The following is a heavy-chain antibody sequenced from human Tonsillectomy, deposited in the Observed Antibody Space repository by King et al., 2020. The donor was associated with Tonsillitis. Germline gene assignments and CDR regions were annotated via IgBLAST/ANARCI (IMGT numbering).Heavy chain of an antibody. V-gene: IGHV3-30*18. CDR3: AKGGFGFSGWYFDL. CDR2: IAYDASYE. CDR1: GFTFSNYG. J-gene: IGHJ2*01. Sequence: VQLVESGGGVVQPGRSLRLSCAASGFTFSNYGMHWVRQAPGKGLEWVALIAYDASYENYADSVKGRFAISRDNSKNTLYLEMNSLRVEDTAVYYCAKGGFGFSGWYFDLWGRGTLVTVSS. D-gene: IGHD3-22*01.